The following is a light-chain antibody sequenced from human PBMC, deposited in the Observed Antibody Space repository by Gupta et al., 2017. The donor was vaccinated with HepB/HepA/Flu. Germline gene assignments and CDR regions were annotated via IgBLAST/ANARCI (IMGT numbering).Light chain of an antibody. CDR3: QKEDSAPRT. CDR1: QGITDY. J-gene: IGKJ1*01. V-gene: IGKV1-27*01. CDR2: ARC. Sequence: DIQITMLPSSLSASVGDRVTITCRASQGITDYLAWYQQRPGKGPKLLIYARCKLQSGVPSRFSGSGFETEFALNISSLQPEDAATYYCQKEDSAPRTFGKGTKVEIK.